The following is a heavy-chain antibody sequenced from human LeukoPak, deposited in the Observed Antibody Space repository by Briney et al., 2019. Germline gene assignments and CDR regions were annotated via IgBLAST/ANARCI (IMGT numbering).Heavy chain of an antibody. D-gene: IGHD3-3*01. CDR3: ARGHPDYDFWSGHNWFDP. Sequence: ASVKVSCKASGYTFTSYYMHWVRQAPGQGLEWMGIINPSGGSTSYAQKFQGRVTMTRDTSTSTVYMELSSLRSKDTAVYYCARGHPDYDFWSGHNWFDPWGQGTLVTVSS. CDR1: GYTFTSYY. V-gene: IGHV1-46*01. J-gene: IGHJ5*02. CDR2: INPSGGST.